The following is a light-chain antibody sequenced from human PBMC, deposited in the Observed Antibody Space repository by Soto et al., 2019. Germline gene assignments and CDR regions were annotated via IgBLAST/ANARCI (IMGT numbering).Light chain of an antibody. CDR2: ASS. V-gene: IGKV1-39*01. CDR1: QTISSY. CDR3: QQTYSTPIT. Sequence: DIQMTQSPSSLSASVGDRVTITCRASQTISSYLNWYQQRPWKAPNLLIYASSSLQSGVPPRFSGSGSGTDFTLTISSLQPEDFATYDCQQTYSTPITFGQGTRLEIK. J-gene: IGKJ5*01.